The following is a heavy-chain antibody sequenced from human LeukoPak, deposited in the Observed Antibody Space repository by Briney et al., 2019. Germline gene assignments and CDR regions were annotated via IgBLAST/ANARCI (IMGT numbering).Heavy chain of an antibody. J-gene: IGHJ3*02. V-gene: IGHV4-59*01. CDR3: VRGHLVGGWFKYDAFDI. CDR1: GDSISSNY. Sequence: SETLSLTCTVSGDSISSNYWSWIRQPPGKGLELIGDIYHSGSTNYNPSLKSRVTISIDTSRKHFSLKLSSVTAADTAVYYCVRGHLVGGWFKYDAFDIWGQGTTVTVSS. D-gene: IGHD6-19*01. CDR2: IYHSGST.